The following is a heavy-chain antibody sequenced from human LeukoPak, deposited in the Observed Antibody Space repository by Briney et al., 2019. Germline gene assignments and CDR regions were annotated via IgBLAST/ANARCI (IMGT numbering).Heavy chain of an antibody. CDR1: GGSISSYY. J-gene: IGHJ5*02. Sequence: SETLPLTCSFSGGSISSYYWSWIRQPPGKGLEWIGNVFYTGITNYNPSLKSRVNISIDTSESQVSLRLSAVTAADTAVYYCARTLVRGVKKNIWFGPWGQGTLVSVSS. V-gene: IGHV4-59*01. D-gene: IGHD3-10*01. CDR2: VFYTGIT. CDR3: ARTLVRGVKKNIWFGP.